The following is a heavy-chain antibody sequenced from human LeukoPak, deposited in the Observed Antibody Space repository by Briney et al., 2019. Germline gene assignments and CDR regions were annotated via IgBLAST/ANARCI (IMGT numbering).Heavy chain of an antibody. CDR3: ARQSTPHGNFDY. V-gene: IGHV3-13*01. CDR1: GFTLTNYA. CDR2: LGTAGDA. J-gene: IGHJ4*02. Sequence: GGSLRLSCAASGFTLTNYAMHWVRQPAGEGLEWVSALGTAGDAFYPGSVKGRFTISRDNAKKSLFLQMNSLRVEDTAIYYCARQSTPHGNFDYWGQGTLVTVSS. D-gene: IGHD5-24*01.